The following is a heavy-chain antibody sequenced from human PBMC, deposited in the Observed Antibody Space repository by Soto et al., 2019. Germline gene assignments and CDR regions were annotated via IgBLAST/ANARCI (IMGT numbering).Heavy chain of an antibody. V-gene: IGHV1-69*13. D-gene: IGHD2-2*01. J-gene: IGHJ5*02. CDR1: GGTFSSYA. CDR2: IIPIFGTA. Sequence: ASVKVSCKASGGTFSSYAISWGRQAPGQGLEWMGGIIPIFGTANYAQKFQGRVTITADESTSTAYMELSSLRSEDTAVYYCAREYQLLEANWFDPWGQGTLVTVSS. CDR3: AREYQLLEANWFDP.